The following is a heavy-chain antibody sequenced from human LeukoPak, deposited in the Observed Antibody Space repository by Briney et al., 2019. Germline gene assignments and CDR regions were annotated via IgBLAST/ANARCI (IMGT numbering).Heavy chain of an antibody. V-gene: IGHV4-59*01. CDR2: IYYSGST. CDR1: SGSISSYY. Sequence: SETLSLTCTVSSGSISSYYWSWIRQPPGKGLEWIGYIYYSGSTNYNPSLKSRVTISVDTSKNQFSLKLSSVTAADTAVYYCARVNVAARDLDYWGQGTLVTVSS. D-gene: IGHD6-6*01. CDR3: ARVNVAARDLDY. J-gene: IGHJ4*02.